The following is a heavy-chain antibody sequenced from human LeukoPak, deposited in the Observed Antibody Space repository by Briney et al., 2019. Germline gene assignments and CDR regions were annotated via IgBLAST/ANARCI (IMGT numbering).Heavy chain of an antibody. D-gene: IGHD3-9*01. Sequence: PGRSLRLSCAASGFTFDDYAMHWVRQAPGKGLGWVSGISWNSGSIGYADSVKGRFTISRDNAKNSLYLQMNSLRAEDTALYYCAKDVLGDDILTGYTPVFDYWGQGTLVTVSS. V-gene: IGHV3-9*01. CDR1: GFTFDDYA. CDR3: AKDVLGDDILTGYTPVFDY. J-gene: IGHJ4*02. CDR2: ISWNSGSI.